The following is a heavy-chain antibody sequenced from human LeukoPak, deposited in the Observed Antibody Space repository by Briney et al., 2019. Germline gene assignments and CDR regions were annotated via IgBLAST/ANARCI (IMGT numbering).Heavy chain of an antibody. CDR2: INHTGST. D-gene: IGHD4-17*01. CDR3: AKDSDYGDYAPDAFDI. CDR1: GASFSNYY. V-gene: IGHV4-34*01. Sequence: SETLSLTCVVYGASFSNYYWSWIRQPPGKGLEWIGEINHTGSTNYNPSLKSRVTISVDMSKNQFSLKVTSMTAADTAVYYCAKDSDYGDYAPDAFDIWGQGTMVTVSS. J-gene: IGHJ3*02.